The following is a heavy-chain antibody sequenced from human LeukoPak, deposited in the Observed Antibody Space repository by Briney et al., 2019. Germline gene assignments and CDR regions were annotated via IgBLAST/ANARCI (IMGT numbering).Heavy chain of an antibody. J-gene: IGHJ4*02. CDR1: GFTFSIHG. Sequence: TGGSLRPSCAASGFTFSIHGMHWVRQAPGKGLEWVTFIRSDGSTKYYADSVKGRFTISRDNSENTLYLQMSSLRAEDTAVYYCAKDLPTAFFDYWGQGTLVTVSS. CDR2: IRSDGSTK. D-gene: IGHD2-2*01. V-gene: IGHV3-30*02. CDR3: AKDLPTAFFDY.